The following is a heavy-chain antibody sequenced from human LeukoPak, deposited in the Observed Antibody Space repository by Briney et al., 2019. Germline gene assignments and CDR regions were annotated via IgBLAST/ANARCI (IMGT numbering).Heavy chain of an antibody. V-gene: IGHV4-39*02. CDR1: GGSIRSSSYY. CDR2: IYYSVST. CDR3: ARDVLLWFGEPD. J-gene: IGHJ4*02. D-gene: IGHD3-10*01. Sequence: SPTLSLTCTVSGGSIRSSSYYSGSIRHPPGNWLEWIGSIYYSVSTYYNPSLKSRVTLSVDTSKNQFSLKLSSVTAADTAVYYCARDVLLWFGEPDWGQGTLVTVSS.